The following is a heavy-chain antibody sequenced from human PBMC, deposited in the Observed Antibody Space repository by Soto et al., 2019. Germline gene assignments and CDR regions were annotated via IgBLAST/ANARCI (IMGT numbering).Heavy chain of an antibody. CDR2: INVGNGET. D-gene: IGHD6-13*01. Sequence: QVRLVQSGAEVKKPGASVRVSCKTSGYIFINYAIHWVRQAPGQRLEWMGWINVGNGETRYSPRLQGRVTITRDTSATTAYVDLSSLTSEHTAMYYCARDSMAAPGTYYEDWGQGTLVTVSS. CDR1: GYIFINYA. J-gene: IGHJ4*02. CDR3: ARDSMAAPGTYYED. V-gene: IGHV1-3*01.